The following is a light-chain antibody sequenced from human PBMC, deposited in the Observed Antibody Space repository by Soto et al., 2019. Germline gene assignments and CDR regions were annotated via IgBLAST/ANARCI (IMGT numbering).Light chain of an antibody. CDR3: QQYNNWPPVT. Sequence: ETVMTQSPAALSVSPGERATLSCRASQSVSSNVAWYQQTPGQAPRLLIYGASTRATGIPDRFSGSGSGTEFTLTISRLQSEDFAVYYCQQYNNWPPVTFGQATRLDIK. V-gene: IGKV3-15*01. J-gene: IGKJ5*01. CDR1: QSVSSN. CDR2: GAS.